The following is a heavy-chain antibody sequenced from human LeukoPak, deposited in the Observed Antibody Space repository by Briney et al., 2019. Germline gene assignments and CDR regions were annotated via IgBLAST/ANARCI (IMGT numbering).Heavy chain of an antibody. CDR2: IYSGGST. D-gene: IGHD6-19*01. V-gene: IGHV3-53*05. J-gene: IGHJ4*02. CDR1: GFTVSSNY. CDR3: AKDLPGIAVAGLFDY. Sequence: GGSLRLSCAASGFTVSSNYMSWVRQAPGKGLEWVSVIYSGGSTYYADSVKGRFTISRDNSKNTLYLQMNSLRAEDTAVYYCAKDLPGIAVAGLFDYWGQGTLVTVSS.